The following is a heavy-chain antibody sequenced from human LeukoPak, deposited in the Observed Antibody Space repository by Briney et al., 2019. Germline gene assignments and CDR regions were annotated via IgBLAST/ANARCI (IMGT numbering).Heavy chain of an antibody. V-gene: IGHV4-59*11. Sequence: SETLSLTCTVSGGSISSHYWTWIRQSPVKVLEGIGDISNSGSTSYNPSLKSRVTISIDTSKNQFSLKLSSVTAADTAVYYCGRDALVGYFSYYYMDVWGKGTTVTVSS. CDR2: ISNSGST. J-gene: IGHJ6*03. CDR3: GRDALVGYFSYYYMDV. D-gene: IGHD2-15*01. CDR1: GGSISSHY.